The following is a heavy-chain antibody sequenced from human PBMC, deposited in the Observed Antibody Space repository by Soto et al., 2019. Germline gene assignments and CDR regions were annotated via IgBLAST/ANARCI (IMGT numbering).Heavy chain of an antibody. Sequence: EVQLVESGGGLVQPGGSLRLSCADSGFILRNYWMSWVRQAPGMGLQWVASIKEDGSEKYYVDPVKGRFTISRENAKNSLYLKMNSLRAKDTAVYYCARYRSLDPWGQGILVTVSS. CDR2: IKEDGSEK. V-gene: IGHV3-7*03. CDR1: GFILRNYW. J-gene: IGHJ5*02. CDR3: ARYRSLDP. D-gene: IGHD3-16*02.